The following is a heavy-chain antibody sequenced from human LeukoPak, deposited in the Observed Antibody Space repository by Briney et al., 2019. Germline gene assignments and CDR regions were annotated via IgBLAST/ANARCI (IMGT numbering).Heavy chain of an antibody. D-gene: IGHD4-23*01. V-gene: IGHV4-31*03. Sequence: SETLSLTCTVSGGSISSGDYYWSWIRQHPGKGLEWIGYIYYSGSTYYSPFLKSRVTISVDTSKNQFSLKLSSVTAADTAVYYCARSAAGVVRFFDYWGQGTLVTVSS. J-gene: IGHJ4*02. CDR3: ARSAAGVVRFFDY. CDR2: IYYSGST. CDR1: GGSISSGDYY.